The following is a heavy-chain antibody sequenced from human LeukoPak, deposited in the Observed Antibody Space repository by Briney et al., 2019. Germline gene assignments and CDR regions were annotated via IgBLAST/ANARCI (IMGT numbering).Heavy chain of an antibody. D-gene: IGHD4-17*01. CDR2: ITGDGSST. V-gene: IGHV3-74*01. CDR1: GFTFTGYW. J-gene: IGHJ2*01. Sequence: GGSLRLSCAASGFTFTGYWMHWVRQPPGMGLVWVSRITGDGSSTTYADSVKGRFTISRDNAKNTLYLQMISLRAEDTAVYYCARDTGWYFDLWGRGTLVTVSS. CDR3: ARDTGWYFDL.